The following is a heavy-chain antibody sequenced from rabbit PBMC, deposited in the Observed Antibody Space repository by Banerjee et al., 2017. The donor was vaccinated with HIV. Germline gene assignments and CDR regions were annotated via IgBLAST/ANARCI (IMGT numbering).Heavy chain of an antibody. CDR2: IYTGSSGNT. Sequence: QEQLVESGGGLVQPEGSLTLTCTACGFSFSTNYWMCWVRQAPGKGLEWIACIYTGSSGNTNYASWAKGRFTISKTSSTTVTLQMTSLTAADTATYFCARGSNGGALSRLDLWGPGTLVTVS. J-gene: IGHJ3*01. CDR1: GFSFSTNYW. V-gene: IGHV1S45*01. D-gene: IGHD1-1*01. CDR3: ARGSNGGALSRLDL.